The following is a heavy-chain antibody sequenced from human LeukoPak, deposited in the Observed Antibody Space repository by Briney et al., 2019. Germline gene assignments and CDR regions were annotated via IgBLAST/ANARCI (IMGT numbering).Heavy chain of an antibody. Sequence: GGSLRLSCAASGFTFSSYSMNWGRQAPGKGLEWVSSISSSSSYIYYADSVKGRFTISRDNSKNTLYLQMNSLRAEDTAVYYCACASGGSAAFDIWGQGTMVTVSS. CDR3: ACASGGSAAFDI. J-gene: IGHJ3*02. D-gene: IGHD2-15*01. CDR2: ISSSSSYI. V-gene: IGHV3-21*01. CDR1: GFTFSSYS.